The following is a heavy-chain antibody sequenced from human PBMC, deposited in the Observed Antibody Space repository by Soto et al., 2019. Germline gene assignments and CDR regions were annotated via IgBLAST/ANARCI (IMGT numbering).Heavy chain of an antibody. CDR1: GGSFSGYY. V-gene: IGHV4-59*01. Sequence: SETLSLTCAVYGGSFSGYYWSWLRQPPGRALEWMGFIFYSGSTHYNPSLKSRVTISVDTSKNQFSLKLSSMTAADTAVYYCARDRSESHQRYFDYWGQGTLVTVSS. CDR3: ARDRSESHQRYFDY. J-gene: IGHJ4*02. D-gene: IGHD1-26*01. CDR2: IFYSGST.